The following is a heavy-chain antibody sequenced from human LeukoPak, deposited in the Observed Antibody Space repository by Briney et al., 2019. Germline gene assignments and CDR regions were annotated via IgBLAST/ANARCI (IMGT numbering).Heavy chain of an antibody. CDR2: ISGSGGST. CDR1: GFTFCSYA. V-gene: IGHV3-23*01. Sequence: GGSLRLSCAASGFTFCSYAMSWVRQAPGKGLEWVSGISGSGGSTYYADSVKGRFTISRDNSKNTLYLQMNSLRAEDTAVYYCARDRGFRYDYTDHYGMDVWGQGTTVTVSS. CDR3: ARDRGFRYDYTDHYGMDV. D-gene: IGHD4-11*01. J-gene: IGHJ6*02.